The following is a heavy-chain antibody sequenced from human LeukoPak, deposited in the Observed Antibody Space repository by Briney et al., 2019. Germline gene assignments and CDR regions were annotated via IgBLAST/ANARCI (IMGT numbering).Heavy chain of an antibody. Sequence: PGGSLRLSCAASGFTFSSYWMSWVRQAPGKGLEWVANIKQDGSEKYYVDSVKGRFTISRDNAKNSLYLQMNSLRAEDTAVYYCATETPYDSSGYYYRGYYFDYWGQGTLVTVSS. J-gene: IGHJ4*02. CDR3: ATETPYDSSGYYYRGYYFDY. V-gene: IGHV3-7*01. CDR2: IKQDGSEK. D-gene: IGHD3-22*01. CDR1: GFTFSSYW.